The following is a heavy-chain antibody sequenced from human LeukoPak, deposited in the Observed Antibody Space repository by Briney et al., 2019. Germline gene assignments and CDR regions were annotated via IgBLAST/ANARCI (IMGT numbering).Heavy chain of an antibody. CDR1: GGTFSSYA. V-gene: IGHV1-69*01. Sequence: SVKVSCKASGGTFSSYAISWVRQGPGQGLEWMGGIIPIFGTANYAQKFQGRVTITADESTSTAYMELSSLRSEDTAVYYCASQYYDRSGYFGDWGQGTLVTVSS. J-gene: IGHJ4*02. D-gene: IGHD3-22*01. CDR2: IIPIFGTA. CDR3: ASQYYDRSGYFGD.